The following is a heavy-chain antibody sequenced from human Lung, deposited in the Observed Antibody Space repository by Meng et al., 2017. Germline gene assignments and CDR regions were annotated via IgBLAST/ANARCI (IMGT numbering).Heavy chain of an antibody. CDR1: GGSIGSYY. J-gene: IGHJ3*02. V-gene: IGHV4-59*01. CDR3: ASRYSGSLDAFDI. Sequence: QVQLQESGPGLVKPSETLSLTCTVSGGSIGSYYWSWIRQPPGKGLEWIGYIYYTGSTNYNPSLKSRVTISVDTSKNQFSLKLSSVTAADTAVYYCASRYSGSLDAFDIWGQETMVTVSS. D-gene: IGHD1-26*01. CDR2: IYYTGST.